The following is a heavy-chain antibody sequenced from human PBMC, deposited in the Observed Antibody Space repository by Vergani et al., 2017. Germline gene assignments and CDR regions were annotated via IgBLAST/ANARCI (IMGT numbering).Heavy chain of an antibody. CDR2: IYWDDDK. CDR1: GFSLSTSGVG. Sequence: QITLKESGPTLVKPTQTLTLTCTFSGFSLSTSGVGVGWIRQPPGKALEWLALIYWDDDKRYSPSLKSRLTITKDTSKNQVVLTMTNMDPVDKATYHCAHSGNDYVWGSYRREGNYFDYGGQGTLVTVSS. D-gene: IGHD3-16*02. V-gene: IGHV2-5*02. CDR3: AHSGNDYVWGSYRREGNYFDY. J-gene: IGHJ4*02.